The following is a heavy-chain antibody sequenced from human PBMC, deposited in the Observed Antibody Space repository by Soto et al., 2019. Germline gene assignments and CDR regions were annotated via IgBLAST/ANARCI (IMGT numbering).Heavy chain of an antibody. CDR1: GGSISSYY. CDR3: ASAPGRRVTRKYFLD. V-gene: IGHV4-59*01. CDR2: IYYSGST. D-gene: IGHD4-4*01. Sequence: SETLSLTCTVSGGSISSYYWSWIRQPPGKGLEWIGYIYYSGSTNYNPSLKSRVTISVYTSKNQFSLKLSSVTAADTAVYYCASAPGRRVTRKYFLDWGQGTLVT. J-gene: IGHJ1*01.